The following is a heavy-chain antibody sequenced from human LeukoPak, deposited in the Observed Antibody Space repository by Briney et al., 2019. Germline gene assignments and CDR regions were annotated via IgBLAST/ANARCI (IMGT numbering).Heavy chain of an antibody. CDR1: GYTFTSYG. Sequence: ASVKVSCKASGYTFTSYGISWVRQAPGQGLEWMGWISAYNGNTNYAQKLQGRVTMTTDTSTSTAYMELRSLRSDDTAVYYCARDDRDGYNYPYCFDYWGQGTLVTVSS. J-gene: IGHJ4*02. V-gene: IGHV1-18*01. D-gene: IGHD5-24*01. CDR3: ARDDRDGYNYPYCFDY. CDR2: ISAYNGNT.